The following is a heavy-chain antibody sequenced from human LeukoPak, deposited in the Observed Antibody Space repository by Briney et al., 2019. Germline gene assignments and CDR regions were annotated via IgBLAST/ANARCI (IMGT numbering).Heavy chain of an antibody. J-gene: IGHJ6*02. Sequence: GASVKVSCKASGGTLSSYAISWVRQAPGQGLEWMGGIIPIFGTANYAQKFQGRVTITADESTSTAYMELSSLRSEDTAVYYCARLSSSSGYYYYGMDVWGQGTTVTVSS. CDR3: ARLSSSSGYYYYGMDV. D-gene: IGHD6-6*01. V-gene: IGHV1-69*13. CDR2: IIPIFGTA. CDR1: GGTLSSYA.